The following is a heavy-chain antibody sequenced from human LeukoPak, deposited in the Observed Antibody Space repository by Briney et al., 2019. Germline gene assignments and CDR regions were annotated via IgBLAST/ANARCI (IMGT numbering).Heavy chain of an antibody. CDR2: IYYSGST. Sequence: SETLSLTCTVSGGSISSYYWSWIRQPPGKGLEWIGYIYYSGSTNYNPSLKSRVTISVDTSKNQFSLKLSSVTAADTAVYYCARDRGYDFWSGYFLPTLFDYWGQGTLVTVSS. J-gene: IGHJ4*02. CDR1: GGSISSYY. D-gene: IGHD3-3*01. CDR3: ARDRGYDFWSGYFLPTLFDY. V-gene: IGHV4-59*01.